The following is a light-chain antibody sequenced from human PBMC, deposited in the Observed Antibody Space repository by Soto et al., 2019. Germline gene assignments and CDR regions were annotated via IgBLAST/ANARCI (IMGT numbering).Light chain of an antibody. V-gene: IGKV2-28*01. CDR3: MQGLQTPTYT. CDR1: QSLLHSNEYNC. CDR2: LAS. J-gene: IGKJ2*01. Sequence: EIVMTQAPLSLPVTPGEPASISCRSSQSLLHSNEYNCLDSYLQKPGRSPHLLIYLASNRAPGVPDRFRGSRSDTDFTLKISRVEAEDVGVYYCMQGLQTPTYTFGQGTKLEIK.